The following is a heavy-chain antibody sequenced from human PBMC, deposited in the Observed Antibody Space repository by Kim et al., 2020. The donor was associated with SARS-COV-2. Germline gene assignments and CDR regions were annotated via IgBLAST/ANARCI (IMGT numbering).Heavy chain of an antibody. V-gene: IGHV1-69*13. J-gene: IGHJ6*02. CDR3: ASPLGGYCSSTSCSPLPDV. CDR1: GGTFSSYA. CDR2: IIPIFGTA. D-gene: IGHD2-2*01. Sequence: SVKVSCKASGGTFSSYAISWVRQAPGQGLEWMGGIIPIFGTANYAQKFQGRVTITADESTSTAYMELSSLRSEDTAVYYCASPLGGYCSSTSCSPLPDVWGQGTTVTVSS.